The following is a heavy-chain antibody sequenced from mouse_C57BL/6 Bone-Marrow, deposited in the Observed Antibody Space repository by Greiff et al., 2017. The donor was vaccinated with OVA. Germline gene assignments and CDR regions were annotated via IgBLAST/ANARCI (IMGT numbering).Heavy chain of an antibody. CDR3: ARSYYYGSSLWFAY. D-gene: IGHD1-1*01. J-gene: IGHJ3*01. CDR2: INPNNGGT. CDR1: GYTFTDYN. V-gene: IGHV1-22*01. Sequence: EVQLQQSGPELVKPGASVKMSCKASGYTFTDYNMHWVKQSHGKSLEWIGYINPNNGGTSYNQKFKGKATLTVNKSSSTAYMELRSLTSEDSAVYYCARSYYYGSSLWFAYWGQGTLVTVSA.